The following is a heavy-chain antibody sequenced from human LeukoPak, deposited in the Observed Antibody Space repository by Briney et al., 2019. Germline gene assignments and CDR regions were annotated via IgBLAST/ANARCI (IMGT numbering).Heavy chain of an antibody. D-gene: IGHD6-13*01. J-gene: IGHJ4*02. CDR1: GFTFSSYG. CDR2: IRYDGSNK. V-gene: IGHV3-30*02. Sequence: PGGSLRLSCAASGFTFSSYGMHWVRQAPGKGLEWVAFIRYDGSNKHYADSVKGRFTISRDNSKNTLYLQMNSLRAEDTAVYYCAKFGRYSSSWFDYWGQGTLVTVSS. CDR3: AKFGRYSSSWFDY.